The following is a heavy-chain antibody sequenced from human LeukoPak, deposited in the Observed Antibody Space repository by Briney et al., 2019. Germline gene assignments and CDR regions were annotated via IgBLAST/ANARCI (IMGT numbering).Heavy chain of an antibody. CDR3: ARHVEVSRLSDY. CDR2: IYHSGSA. CDR1: GGSISGSSDY. Sequence: KPSETLSLTCTVSGGSISGSSDYWGWIRQPPGKGLEWIGYIYHSGSAYYDPTLRSRATISVDTSKNQFSLKLNSVTAADTAVYYCARHVEVSRLSDYWGQGTLVTVS. D-gene: IGHD6-6*01. J-gene: IGHJ4*02. V-gene: IGHV4-39*01.